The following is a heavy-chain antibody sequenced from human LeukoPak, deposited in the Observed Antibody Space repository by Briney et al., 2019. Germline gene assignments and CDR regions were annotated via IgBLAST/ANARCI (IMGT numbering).Heavy chain of an antibody. J-gene: IGHJ4*02. Sequence: GLSLRLFWAASGFTFRDYCMMCVRLARGKGLEWVGNIKEDGSGIYYVDSVKGRFTISRDNVKNSLIMQLNSLRPEDTAIYYCARNKRGDYWGQGTLVTVSS. CDR1: GFTFRDYC. CDR3: ARNKRGDY. D-gene: IGHD1-14*01. V-gene: IGHV3-7*01. CDR2: IKEDGSGI.